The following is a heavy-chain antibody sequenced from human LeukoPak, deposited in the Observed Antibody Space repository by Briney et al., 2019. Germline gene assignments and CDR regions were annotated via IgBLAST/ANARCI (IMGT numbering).Heavy chain of an antibody. D-gene: IGHD6-6*01. CDR1: GGSISSYY. CDR2: IYTSGST. Sequence: SETLSLTCTVSGGSISSYYWSWIRQPAGKGLEWIGRIYTSGSTNYNPSLKSRVTMSVDTSKNQISLQVNSVTAADTAVYYCARESYSSSYLFDFWGQGALVTVSS. CDR3: ARESYSSSYLFDF. J-gene: IGHJ4*02. V-gene: IGHV4-4*07.